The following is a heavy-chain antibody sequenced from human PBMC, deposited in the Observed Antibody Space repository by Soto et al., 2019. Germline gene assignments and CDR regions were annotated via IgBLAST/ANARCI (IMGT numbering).Heavy chain of an antibody. J-gene: IGHJ4*02. Sequence: GGSLRLSCAASGFPFGHYAMSWVRQVPGKGLEWVAGISDTGGDTKYADSVRGRFTMSRDNSKKTLYLQMNSLRVEDSALYYCARGSTDSYTGSRIFDFWGGGTLVTVPS. CDR3: ARGSTDSYTGSRIFDF. CDR2: ISDTGGDT. D-gene: IGHD3-10*01. V-gene: IGHV3-23*01. CDR1: GFPFGHYA.